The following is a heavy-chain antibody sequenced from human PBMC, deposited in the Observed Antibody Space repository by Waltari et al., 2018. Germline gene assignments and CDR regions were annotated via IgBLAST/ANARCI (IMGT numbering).Heavy chain of an antibody. CDR1: GGSIRSYY. D-gene: IGHD6-19*01. J-gene: IGHJ6*02. CDR3: ARDRKQWLSPYYYGMDV. V-gene: IGHV4-59*01. CDR2: IYYSGST. Sequence: QVQLQESGPGLVKPSETLSLTCTVSGGSIRSYYWSWIRQPPGKGMEWIGYIYYSGSTNYNPSLKSRVTISVDTSKNQFSLKLSSVTAADTAVYYCARDRKQWLSPYYYGMDVWGQGTTVTVSS.